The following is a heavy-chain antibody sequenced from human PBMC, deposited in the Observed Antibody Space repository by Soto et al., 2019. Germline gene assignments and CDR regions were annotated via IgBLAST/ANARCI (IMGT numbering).Heavy chain of an antibody. J-gene: IGHJ3*02. Sequence: PSETLSLTCTVSGGSVSSGSYYWSWIRQPPGKGLEWIGYIYYSGSTNYNPSLKSRVTISVDTSKNQFSLKLSSVTAADTAVYYCARDQDAEWPPECCALDIWGQGTMVTVSS. D-gene: IGHD3-3*01. CDR1: GGSVSSGSYY. CDR2: IYYSGST. CDR3: ARDQDAEWPPECCALDI. V-gene: IGHV4-61*01.